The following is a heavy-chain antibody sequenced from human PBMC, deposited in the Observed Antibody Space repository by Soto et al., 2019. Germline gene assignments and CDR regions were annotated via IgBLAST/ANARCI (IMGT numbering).Heavy chain of an antibody. CDR3: ARGRPSDNDFWSGYYFDY. Sequence: EVQLVESGGGLVQPGGSLRLSCAASGFTVSSNYMSWVRQAPGKGLEWVSVIYSGGSTYYADSVKGRFTISRHNSKNTLYLQMISLRAEDTAVYYCARGRPSDNDFWSGYYFDYWGQGTLVTVSS. CDR2: IYSGGST. CDR1: GFTVSSNY. J-gene: IGHJ4*02. V-gene: IGHV3-53*04. D-gene: IGHD3-3*01.